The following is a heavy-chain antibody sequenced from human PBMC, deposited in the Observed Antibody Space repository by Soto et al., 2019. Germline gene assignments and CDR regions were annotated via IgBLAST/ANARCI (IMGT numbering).Heavy chain of an antibody. V-gene: IGHV1-69*02. CDR3: ARFGNSPDYGDYLSTIDD. CDR1: GGTFSSYT. Sequence: GASVKVSCKASGGTFSSYTISWVRQAPGQGLEWMGRIIPILGIANYAQKFQGRVTITADKSTSTAYMELSSLRSEDTAVYYCARFGNSPDYGDYLSTIDDRGQGTPVTVSS. CDR2: IIPILGIA. J-gene: IGHJ4*02. D-gene: IGHD4-17*01.